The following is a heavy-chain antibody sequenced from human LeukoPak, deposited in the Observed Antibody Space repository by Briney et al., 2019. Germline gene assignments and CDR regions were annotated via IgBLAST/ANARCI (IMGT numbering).Heavy chain of an antibody. D-gene: IGHD6-13*01. CDR1: GYTFTGYY. J-gene: IGHJ4*02. Sequence: ASVKVSCKASGYTFTGYYMHWVRQAPGQGLEWMGWINPNSGGTNYAQKFQGRVTMTRDTSISTAYMELSRLRSDDTAVYYCAGGNTIAAKYYFDYWGQGTLVTVSS. V-gene: IGHV1-2*02. CDR2: INPNSGGT. CDR3: AGGNTIAAKYYFDY.